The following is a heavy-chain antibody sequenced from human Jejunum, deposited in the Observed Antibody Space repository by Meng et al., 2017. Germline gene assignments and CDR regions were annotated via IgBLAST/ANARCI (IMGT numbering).Heavy chain of an antibody. Sequence: GESLKISCAASGFTFDDYAMHWVRLAPGKGLEWVSLISWDGSSAYYADSVKGRFTISRDNSKNSLYLQMNSLRPEDTALYYCTKATDHYCSGGSCYFDHWGQGKLV. V-gene: IGHV3-43D*03. CDR1: GFTFDDYA. CDR3: TKATDHYCSGGSCYFDH. CDR2: ISWDGSSA. D-gene: IGHD2-15*01. J-gene: IGHJ4*02.